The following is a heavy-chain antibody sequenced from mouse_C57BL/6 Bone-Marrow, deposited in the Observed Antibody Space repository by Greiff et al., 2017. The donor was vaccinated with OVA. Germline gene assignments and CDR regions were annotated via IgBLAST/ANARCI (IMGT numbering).Heavy chain of an antibody. CDR1: GYTFTSYW. CDR2: IDPSDSYT. V-gene: IGHV1-59*01. J-gene: IGHJ4*01. Sequence: VQLQQPGAELVRPGTSVKLSCKASGYTFTSYWMHWVKQRPGQGLEWIGVIDPSDSYTNYNQKFKGKATLTVDTSSSTAYMQLSSLTSEDSAVYYCAIYYYFYAMDYWGQGTSVTVSS. CDR3: AIYYYFYAMDY. D-gene: IGHD1-1*01.